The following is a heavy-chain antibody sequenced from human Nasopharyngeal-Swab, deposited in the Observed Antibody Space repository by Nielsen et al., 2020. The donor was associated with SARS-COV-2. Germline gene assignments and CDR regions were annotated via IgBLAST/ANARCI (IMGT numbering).Heavy chain of an antibody. Sequence: SRQCPGKGLEWIAEFNHSGSTNYNPSLKSRVTLSVDTSMNQVSLEVSSVTAADTAVYYCARGLSGIVPAPILGLGPYYYYYYMDVWGKGTTVTVSS. CDR3: ARGLSGIVPAPILGLGPYYYYYYMDV. V-gene: IGHV4-34*01. J-gene: IGHJ6*03. CDR2: FNHSGST. D-gene: IGHD2-2*01.